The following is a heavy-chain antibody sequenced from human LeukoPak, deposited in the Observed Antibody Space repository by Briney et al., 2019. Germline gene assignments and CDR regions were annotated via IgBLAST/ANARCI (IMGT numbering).Heavy chain of an antibody. D-gene: IGHD3-16*02. CDR3: ARGYTLNWFDP. CDR2: IYYSGST. V-gene: IGHV4-59*01. J-gene: IGHJ5*02. Sequence: SETLALTCTVAGGSISSYYWSWIRQPPGKGLEWIGYIYYSGSTNYNPSLKSRVTISVDTSKNQFSLKLSSVTAADTAVYYCARGYTLNWFDPWGQGTLVTVSS. CDR1: GGSISSYY.